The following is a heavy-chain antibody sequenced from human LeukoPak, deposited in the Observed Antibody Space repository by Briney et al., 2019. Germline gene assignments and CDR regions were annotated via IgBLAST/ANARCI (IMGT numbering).Heavy chain of an antibody. V-gene: IGHV3-48*01. J-gene: IGHJ4*01. CDR2: IGISSGST. CDR3: ARDHRYAFDN. Sequence: GGSLRLSCAASGFNFIDYSMNWVRQAPGKGLEWISYIGISSGSTKYADSVKGRFTISRDKARNSLYLQMNSLRVEDTAVYYCARDHRYAFDNWGHGTLVTVSS. D-gene: IGHD5-12*01. CDR1: GFNFIDYS.